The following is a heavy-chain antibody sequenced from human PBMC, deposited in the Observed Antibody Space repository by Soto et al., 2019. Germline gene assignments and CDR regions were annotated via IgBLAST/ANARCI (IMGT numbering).Heavy chain of an antibody. CDR3: ARGVATLPVFAFDI. CDR1: GFSLSTSGVG. J-gene: IGHJ3*02. D-gene: IGHD6-6*01. CDR2: IYWSGDE. V-gene: IGHV2-5*01. Sequence: PTLVNPTQTLTLTCSFSGFSLSTSGVGVGWIRQSPGKALEWLALIYWSGDEHYRPSLKSRLSITKDTSKNHVVLIMTNMDPVDTATYYCARGVATLPVFAFDIWGQGTMVTVSS.